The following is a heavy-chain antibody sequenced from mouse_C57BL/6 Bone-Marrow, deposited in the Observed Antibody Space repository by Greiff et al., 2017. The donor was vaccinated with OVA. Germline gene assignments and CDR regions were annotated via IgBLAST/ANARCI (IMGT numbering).Heavy chain of an antibody. CDR3: ARNYYFDY. J-gene: IGHJ2*01. CDR2: IWRGGST. CDR1: GFSLTSYG. V-gene: IGHV2-2*01. Sequence: VQLQQSGPGLVQPSQSLSITCTVSGFSLTSYGVHWVRQSPGKGLEWLGVIWRGGSTDYNAAFISRLSIDKDNSKSQFFFRRNSLQADDTDIYYSARNYYFDYWGQGTTLTVSS.